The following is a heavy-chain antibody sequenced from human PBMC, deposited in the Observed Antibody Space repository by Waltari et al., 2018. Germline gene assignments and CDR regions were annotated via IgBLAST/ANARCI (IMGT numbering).Heavy chain of an antibody. CDR1: GYTLTELS. D-gene: IGHD4-17*01. CDR2: FDPEDGET. CDR3: ATEPTAKMTTVTPFDY. J-gene: IGHJ4*02. V-gene: IGHV1-24*01. Sequence: QVQLVQSGAEVKTPGASVKVSCKVSGYTLTELSMPWVRQAPGKGLEWMGGFDPEDGETIYAQKFQGRVTMTEDTSTDTAYMELSSLRSEDTAVYYCATEPTAKMTTVTPFDYWDQGTLVTVSS.